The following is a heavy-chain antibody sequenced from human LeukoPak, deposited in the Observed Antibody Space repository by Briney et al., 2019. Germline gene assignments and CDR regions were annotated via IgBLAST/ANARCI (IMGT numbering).Heavy chain of an antibody. CDR1: GGSISSYY. J-gene: IGHJ4*02. V-gene: IGHV4-4*07. D-gene: IGHD3-22*01. Sequence: SETLSLTCTVSGGSISSYYWSWIRQPAGKGLELIGRIYTSGSTNYNPSLKSRVTMSVDTSKNQFSLKLSSVTAADTAVYYCAATGPYYYDSSGNGAHFDYWGQGTLVTVSS. CDR2: IYTSGST. CDR3: AATGPYYYDSSGNGAHFDY.